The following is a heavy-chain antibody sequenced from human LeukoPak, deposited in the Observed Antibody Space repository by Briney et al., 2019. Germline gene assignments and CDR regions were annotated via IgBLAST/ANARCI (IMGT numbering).Heavy chain of an antibody. V-gene: IGHV3-7*04. CDR3: AGGDEGDY. CDR2: INQNGSEK. CDR1: GFAFSNSW. Sequence: GGSLRLSCAASGFAFSNSWMNWVRQAPGKGLELVANINQNGSEKYYVDSVKGRSTISRANAKTSPYLQMNTLRGEDTAVYYCAGGDEGDYWGQGTLVTVSS. J-gene: IGHJ4*02.